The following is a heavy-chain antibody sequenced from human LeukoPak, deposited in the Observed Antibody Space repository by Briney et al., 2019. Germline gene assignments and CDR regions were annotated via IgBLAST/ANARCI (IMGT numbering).Heavy chain of an antibody. V-gene: IGHV4-59*08. J-gene: IGHJ4*02. CDR1: GGSISSYY. CDR2: IYYSGST. D-gene: IGHD4-23*01. CDR3: ARGVTPSY. Sequence: SETLSLTCTVSGGSISSYYWSWIRQPPGKGLEWIGYIYYSGSTNYNPSLKSRVTISVDTSKNQFSLKLSSVTAADTAVYYCARGVTPSYWGQGTLVTVSS.